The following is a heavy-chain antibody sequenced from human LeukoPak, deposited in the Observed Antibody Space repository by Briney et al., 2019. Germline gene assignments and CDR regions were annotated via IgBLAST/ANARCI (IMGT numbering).Heavy chain of an antibody. Sequence: PGGSLRLSCAASGFTFSTYEMNRVRQVPGKGLEWVSYISGSGTTTYYADSVKGRFAISRDNTKNSMYLQMNSLRAEDTAVYYCVSAYGGLLDYWGQGTLVTVSS. CDR2: ISGSGTTT. D-gene: IGHD3-16*01. CDR3: VSAYGGLLDY. CDR1: GFTFSTYE. J-gene: IGHJ4*02. V-gene: IGHV3-48*03.